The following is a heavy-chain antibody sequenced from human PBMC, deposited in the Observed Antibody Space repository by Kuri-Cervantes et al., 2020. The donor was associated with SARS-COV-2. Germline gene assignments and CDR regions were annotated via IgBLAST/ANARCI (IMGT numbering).Heavy chain of an antibody. CDR3: ARDLPHSSSWYESSEYFQH. J-gene: IGHJ1*01. V-gene: IGHV3-48*04. CDR2: ISSSSSTI. D-gene: IGHD6-13*01. CDR1: GFTFSSYS. Sequence: GGSLRLSCAASGFTFSSYSMNWVRQAPGKGLEWVSYISSSSSTIYYADSVKGRFTISRDNAKNTLYLQMNSLRAEDTAVYYCARDLPHSSSWYESSEYFQHWGQGTLVTVSS.